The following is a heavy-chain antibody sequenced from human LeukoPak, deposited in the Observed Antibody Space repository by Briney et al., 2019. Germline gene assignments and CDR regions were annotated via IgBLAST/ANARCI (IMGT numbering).Heavy chain of an antibody. D-gene: IGHD5-18*01. CDR1: GYSISSGYY. J-gene: IGHJ5*02. V-gene: IGHV4-38-2*02. CDR2: IHHSGST. CDR3: AREGEYSYGS. Sequence: SETLSLTCTVCGYSISSGYYWGWIRQPPGKGLEWIGSIHHSGSTYYNPSLKSRVSISVDTSKNQFSLKLRSVTAADTAVYYCAREGEYSYGSWGQGTLVTVSS.